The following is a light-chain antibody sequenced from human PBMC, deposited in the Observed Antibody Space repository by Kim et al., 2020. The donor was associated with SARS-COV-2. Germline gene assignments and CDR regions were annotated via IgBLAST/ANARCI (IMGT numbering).Light chain of an antibody. CDR2: RNN. CDR1: RSNIGKNY. Sequence: ELTQPPSASGTPGQRVTISCSGSRSNIGKNYVYWYQQLPGTAPKLLIYRNNQRPSWVPDRFSASKSGSSASLAISGLRSEDDSDYYCAAWDDSLGGAVFGGGTQLTVL. J-gene: IGLJ3*02. V-gene: IGLV1-47*01. CDR3: AAWDDSLGGAV.